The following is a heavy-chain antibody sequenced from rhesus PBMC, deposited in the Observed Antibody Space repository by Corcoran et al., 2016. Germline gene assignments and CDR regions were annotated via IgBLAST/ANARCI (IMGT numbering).Heavy chain of an antibody. CDR3: ARGRLRRLGEFSGTNSLDV. CDR2: INGNSGRP. V-gene: IGHV4-80*01. J-gene: IGHJ5-2*02. D-gene: IGHD4-29*01. CDR1: GGSFSSYW. Sequence: QVQLQESGPGLAKPSETLSLTCAVPGGSFSSYWWSWIRQLPGKGPEWSGEINGNSGRPTYNPARKSRFTLSKDASKNQFSLKLSSVTAADTAVYYCARGRLRRLGEFSGTNSLDVWGRGVLVTVSS.